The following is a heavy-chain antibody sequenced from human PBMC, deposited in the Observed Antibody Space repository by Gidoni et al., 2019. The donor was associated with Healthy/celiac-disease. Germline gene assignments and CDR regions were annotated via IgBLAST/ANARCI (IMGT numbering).Heavy chain of an antibody. Sequence: EVQLVESGGGLVQPGGSLRLSCAASGFTVSSNYMSWVRQAPGKGLEWVSVIYSGGSTYYADSVKGRFTISRDNSKNTLYLQMNSLRAEDTAVYYCARDLRGGGYYSPPDYWGQGTLVTVSS. CDR2: IYSGGST. CDR1: GFTVSSNY. J-gene: IGHJ4*02. V-gene: IGHV3-66*01. D-gene: IGHD3-22*01. CDR3: ARDLRGGGYYSPPDY.